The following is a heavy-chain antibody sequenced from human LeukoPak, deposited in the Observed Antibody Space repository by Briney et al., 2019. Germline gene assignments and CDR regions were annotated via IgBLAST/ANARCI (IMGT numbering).Heavy chain of an antibody. CDR3: ARHPHSSGWSKSFDI. V-gene: IGHV4-30-4*01. D-gene: IGHD6-19*01. J-gene: IGHJ3*02. CDR2: IYYSGST. Sequence: SETLSLTCTVSGGSISSGDYYWSWIRQPPGKGLEWIGYIYYSGSTYYNPSLKSRVTISVDTSKNQFSLKLSSVTAADTAVYYCARHPHSSGWSKSFDIWGQGTMVSVSS. CDR1: GGSISSGDYY.